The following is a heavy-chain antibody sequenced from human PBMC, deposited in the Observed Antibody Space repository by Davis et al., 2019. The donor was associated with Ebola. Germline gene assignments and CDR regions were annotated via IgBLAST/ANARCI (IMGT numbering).Heavy chain of an antibody. J-gene: IGHJ3*02. V-gene: IGHV3-23*01. D-gene: IGHD1-26*01. CDR1: GFTFSSYT. Sequence: GESLKISCAASGFTFSSYTLHWVRLAPGKGLEWVSTYGTSADTYYADSVKGRFTISRDNSKNTLYLQMNGLRVEDTAIYYCAKDTSNIWFDIWGQGTNVTVSS. CDR3: AKDTSNIWFDI. CDR2: GTSADT.